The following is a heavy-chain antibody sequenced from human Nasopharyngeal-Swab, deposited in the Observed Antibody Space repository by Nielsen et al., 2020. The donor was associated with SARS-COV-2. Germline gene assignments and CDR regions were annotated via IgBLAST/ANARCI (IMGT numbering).Heavy chain of an antibody. CDR2: IYYSGST. Sequence: SETLSLTCTVSGGSINSYYWSWIRQPPGKGLEWIGYIYYSGSTNYNPSLKSRVTISVDTSKNQFSLKLSSVTAADTAVYHCARSKAAHNWFDPWGQGTLVTVSS. V-gene: IGHV4-59*01. CDR3: ARSKAAHNWFDP. D-gene: IGHD6-6*01. CDR1: GGSINSYY. J-gene: IGHJ5*02.